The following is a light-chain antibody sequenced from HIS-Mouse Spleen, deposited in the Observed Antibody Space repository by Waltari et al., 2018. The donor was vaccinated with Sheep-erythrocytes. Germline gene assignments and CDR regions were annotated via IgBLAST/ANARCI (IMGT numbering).Light chain of an antibody. J-gene: IGLJ3*02. Sequence: QSALTQPASVSGSPGQSITLSCTATSSDVGCYNLVSWYQQHPGKAPKLMIYEGSKRPSGVSNRFSGSKSGNTASLTISGLQAEDEADYYCCSYAGSSTPWVFGGGTKLTVL. CDR3: CSYAGSSTPWV. V-gene: IGLV2-23*01. CDR2: EGS. CDR1: SSDVGCYNL.